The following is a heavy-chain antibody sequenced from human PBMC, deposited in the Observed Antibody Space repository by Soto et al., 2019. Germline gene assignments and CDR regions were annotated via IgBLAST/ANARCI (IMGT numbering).Heavy chain of an antibody. D-gene: IGHD2-2*01. Sequence: SETLSLTCTVSGGSISSYYWSWLRQPPGKGLEWIGYIYYSGSTNYNPSLKSRVTISVDTSKNQFSPKLSSVTAADTAVYYCARDPANCIGTSCYAYYYYHDMDVWGQGTTVTVSS. CDR1: GGSISSYY. CDR2: IYYSGST. J-gene: IGHJ6*02. CDR3: ARDPANCIGTSCYAYYYYHDMDV. V-gene: IGHV4-59*12.